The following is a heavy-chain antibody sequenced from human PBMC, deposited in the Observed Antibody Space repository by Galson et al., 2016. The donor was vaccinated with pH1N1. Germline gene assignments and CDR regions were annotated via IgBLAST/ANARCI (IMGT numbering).Heavy chain of an antibody. CDR2: IIPLFGII. D-gene: IGHD3-10*01. CDR3: ATAGFGAHKFDS. CDR1: GGSFSRLA. Sequence: SVKVSCKAYGGSFSRLAISWVRQAPGQGLEWMGGIIPLFGIINYAQRFQGRGTITADESTSTAYMELNRLRSEDTAVYYCATAGFGAHKFDSWGQGTLVTVSS. V-gene: IGHV1-69*13. J-gene: IGHJ4*02.